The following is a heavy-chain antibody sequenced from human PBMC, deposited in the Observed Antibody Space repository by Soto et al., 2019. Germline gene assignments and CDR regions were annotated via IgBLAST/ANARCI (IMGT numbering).Heavy chain of an antibody. D-gene: IGHD1-1*01. CDR1: GGSISISNW. CDR2: IYHSGST. J-gene: IGHJ6*02. CDR3: ARVSEPQSYGMDV. Sequence: SETLSLTCAVSGGSISISNWCSWVRQPPWKGLEWIGEIYHSGSTNYNPSPKSRVTISVDKSKNQFSLKLSSVTAADTAVYYCARVSEPQSYGMDVWGQGTTVTVSS. V-gene: IGHV4-4*02.